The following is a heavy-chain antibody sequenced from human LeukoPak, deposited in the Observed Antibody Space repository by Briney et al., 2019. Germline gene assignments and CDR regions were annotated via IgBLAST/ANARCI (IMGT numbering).Heavy chain of an antibody. CDR3: GDILTGLDY. V-gene: IGHV3-23*01. CDR2: ISGSGGST. J-gene: IGHJ4*02. Sequence: PGGSLRLSCAASGFTVSSNYMSWVRQAPGKGLEWVSAISGSGGSTYYADSVKGRFTISRDNSKNTLYLQMNSLRAEDTAVYYCGDILTGLDYWGQGTLVTVSS. D-gene: IGHD3-9*01. CDR1: GFTVSSNY.